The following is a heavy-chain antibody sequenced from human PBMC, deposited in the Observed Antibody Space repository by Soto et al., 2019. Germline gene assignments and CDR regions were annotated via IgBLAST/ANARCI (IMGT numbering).Heavy chain of an antibody. D-gene: IGHD3-22*01. CDR3: AKEQEAYSSGFFDAFDI. J-gene: IGHJ3*02. CDR2: ISWNSGSI. CDR1: GFTFDDYA. V-gene: IGHV3-9*01. Sequence: GGSLRLSCAASGFTFDDYAMHWVRQAPGKGLEWVSGISWNSGSIGYADSVKGRFTISRDNAKNSLYLQMNSLRAEDTALYYCAKEQEAYSSGFFDAFDIWGQGTMVTVSS.